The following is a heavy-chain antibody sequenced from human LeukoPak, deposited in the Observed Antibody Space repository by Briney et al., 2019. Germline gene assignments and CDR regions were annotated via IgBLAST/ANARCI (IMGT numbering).Heavy chain of an antibody. CDR2: IYDSGST. CDR1: GGSISSNNYF. J-gene: IGHJ5*02. V-gene: IGHV4-39*01. CDR3: ARSNIVVVPAAITDWFDP. Sequence: SSETLSLTCTVSGGSISSNNYFWGWIRQPPGKGLEWIGSIYDSGSTYYNPSLKSRVTISVDTSKNQFSLKLSSVTAADTAVYYCARSNIVVVPAAITDWFDPWGQGTLVTVSS. D-gene: IGHD2-2*02.